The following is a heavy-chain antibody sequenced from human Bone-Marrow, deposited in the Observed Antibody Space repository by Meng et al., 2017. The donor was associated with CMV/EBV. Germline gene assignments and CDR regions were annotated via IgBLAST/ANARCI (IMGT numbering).Heavy chain of an antibody. D-gene: IGHD3-22*01. J-gene: IGHJ2*01. V-gene: IGHV4-31*03. Sequence: SETLSLTCTVSGASVSSGASYWSWNRQRPGQGLEWVGHIDYSGITYSNPSLNGRLTISVDTSRNQYSLKLRSVTAADTAVYYCARGRWSTVTYEVFRYFELWGRGPLVTVYS. CDR1: GASVSSGASY. CDR3: ARGRWSTVTYEVFRYFEL. CDR2: IDYSGIT.